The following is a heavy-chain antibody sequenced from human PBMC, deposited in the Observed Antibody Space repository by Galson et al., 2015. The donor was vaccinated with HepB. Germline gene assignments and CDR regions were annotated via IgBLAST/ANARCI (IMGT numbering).Heavy chain of an antibody. CDR3: ASFGLLGGVATIFDY. Sequence: TLSLTCAVSGGSISSGGYYWSWIRQHPGEGLEWIGYIYYSGSTYYNPSLKSRVTISVDTSKNQFSLKLSSVTAADTAVYYCASFGLLGGVATIFDYWGQGTLVTVSS. CDR2: IYYSGST. D-gene: IGHD5-12*01. J-gene: IGHJ4*02. V-gene: IGHV4-31*11. CDR1: GGSISSGGYY.